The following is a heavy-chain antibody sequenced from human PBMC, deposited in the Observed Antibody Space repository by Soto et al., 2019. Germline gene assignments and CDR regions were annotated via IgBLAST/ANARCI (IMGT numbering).Heavy chain of an antibody. V-gene: IGHV1-24*01. Sequence: GASVNVSCKVSGYTLTELSMHWVRQAPGKGLEWMGGFDPEDGETIYAQKFQGRVTMTEDTSTDTAYMELSSLRSEDTAVYYCATGVTMIVVVQDAFDIWGQGTMVTVSS. CDR1: GYTLTELS. J-gene: IGHJ3*02. CDR3: ATGVTMIVVVQDAFDI. D-gene: IGHD3-22*01. CDR2: FDPEDGET.